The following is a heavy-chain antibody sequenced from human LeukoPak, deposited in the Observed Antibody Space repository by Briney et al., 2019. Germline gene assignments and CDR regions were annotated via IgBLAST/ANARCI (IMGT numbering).Heavy chain of an antibody. J-gene: IGHJ5*02. V-gene: IGHV4-38-2*02. CDR2: IYHSGGT. CDR3: ARGGSAIVVVVAARYNSFDP. CDR1: LYSITSAYY. Sequence: SETLSLTCTVSLYSITSAYYWGCIRQPPGKGLEWIGSIYHSGGTYYNPSLKSRVTLSIDTSKNQFSLNLNSVTAADTAVYYCARGGSAIVVVVAARYNSFDPRGQGTLVTVSS. D-gene: IGHD2-15*01.